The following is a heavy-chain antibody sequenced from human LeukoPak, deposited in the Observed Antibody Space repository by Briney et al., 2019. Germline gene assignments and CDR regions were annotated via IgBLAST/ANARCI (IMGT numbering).Heavy chain of an antibody. D-gene: IGHD3-16*02. CDR3: ARHLPNSPPLYYFDY. CDR1: GGSISSYY. CDR2: IYYSGST. J-gene: IGHJ4*02. Sequence: SETLSLTCTVSGGSISSYYWSWIRQPPGKGLEWIGYIYYSGSTNYNPSLKSRVTISVDTSKNQFSLKLSSVTAADTAVYYCARHLPNSPPLYYFDYWGQGTLVTVSS. V-gene: IGHV4-59*08.